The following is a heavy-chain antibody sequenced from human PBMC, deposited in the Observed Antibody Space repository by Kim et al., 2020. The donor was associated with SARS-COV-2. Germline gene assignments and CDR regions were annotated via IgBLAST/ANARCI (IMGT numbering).Heavy chain of an antibody. Sequence: SETLSLTCAVYGGSFSGYYWSWIRQPPGKGLEWIGEINHSGSTNYNPSLKSRVTISVDTSKNQFSLKLSSVTAADTAVYYCARIFGPRITMVRGVIIKDHYWYFGLWGRGTLVTVSS. V-gene: IGHV4-34*01. J-gene: IGHJ2*01. CDR1: GGSFSGYY. CDR3: ARIFGPRITMVRGVIIKDHYWYFGL. CDR2: INHSGST. D-gene: IGHD3-10*01.